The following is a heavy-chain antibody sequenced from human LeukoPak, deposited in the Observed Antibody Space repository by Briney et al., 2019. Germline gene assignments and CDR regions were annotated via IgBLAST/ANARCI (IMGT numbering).Heavy chain of an antibody. D-gene: IGHD3-10*01. V-gene: IGHV3-74*01. CDR1: GFTFNNYW. CDR2: INSDGSST. Sequence: QPGGSLRLPCAASGFTFNNYWMHWVRQAPGKGLVWVSRINSDGSSTSYADSVKGRFTISRDNAKNTLYLQMNSLRAEDTAVYYCARGTIWFGERTDYWGQGTLVTVSS. CDR3: ARGTIWFGERTDY. J-gene: IGHJ4*02.